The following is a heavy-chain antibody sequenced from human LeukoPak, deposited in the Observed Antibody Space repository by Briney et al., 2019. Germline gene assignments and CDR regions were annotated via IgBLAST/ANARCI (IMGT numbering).Heavy chain of an antibody. J-gene: IGHJ1*01. V-gene: IGHV4-30-4*08. Sequence: SQTLSLTCTVSGGSISSGSYYWSWIRQPPGKGLEWIGYIYYSGSTYYNPSLKSRVTISVDTSKNQFSLKLSSVTAADTAVYYCARGPFWSGFEYFQHWGQGTLVTVSS. CDR2: IYYSGST. CDR1: GGSISSGSYY. CDR3: ARGPFWSGFEYFQH. D-gene: IGHD3-3*01.